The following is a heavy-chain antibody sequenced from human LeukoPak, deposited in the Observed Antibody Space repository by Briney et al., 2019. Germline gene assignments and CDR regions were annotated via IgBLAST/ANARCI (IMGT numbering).Heavy chain of an antibody. CDR2: IRSKSKTYAT. J-gene: IGHJ5*02. CDR3: MRLGATADA. CDR1: GFIFSDST. V-gene: IGHV3-73*01. Sequence: GGSLRLSCVASGFIFSDSTMHWARQASGKGLEWVGRIRSKSKTYATAYAASMKGRFTISRDDSKNTAYLQMNSLKIEDTAVYYCMRLGATADAWGQGTLVTVSS. D-gene: IGHD1-26*01.